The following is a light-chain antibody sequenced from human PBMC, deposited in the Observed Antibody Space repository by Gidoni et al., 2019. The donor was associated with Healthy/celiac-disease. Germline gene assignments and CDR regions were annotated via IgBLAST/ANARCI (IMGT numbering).Light chain of an antibody. CDR3: QQYYSTPPIT. CDR2: WAS. Sequence: DIVMTQSPDSLAVSLGERATINCKSSQSVLYSSNNKNYLAWYQQKPGQPPKLLIYWASTRESGVPDRVSGSGSGTDFTRTISSLQAEDVAVYYCQQYYSTPPITFGQGTRLEIK. V-gene: IGKV4-1*01. J-gene: IGKJ5*01. CDR1: QSVLYSSNNKNY.